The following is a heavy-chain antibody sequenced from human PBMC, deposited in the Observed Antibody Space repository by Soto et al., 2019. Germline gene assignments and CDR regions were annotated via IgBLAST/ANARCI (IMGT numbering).Heavy chain of an antibody. Sequence: EVQLLESGGGLVQPGGSLRLSCAVSGFTFSGYGMSWVRQAPGKGLEWVSAISGGGDNTYHADSVKGRFTISRDNSRNTLYLQMNGRRAEDTAVYYCGKGSDSGDCVSKRFGGQGTLVTVSS. J-gene: IGHJ4*02. D-gene: IGHD4-17*01. CDR3: GKGSDSGDCVSKRF. V-gene: IGHV3-23*01. CDR1: GFTFSGYG. CDR2: ISGGGDNT.